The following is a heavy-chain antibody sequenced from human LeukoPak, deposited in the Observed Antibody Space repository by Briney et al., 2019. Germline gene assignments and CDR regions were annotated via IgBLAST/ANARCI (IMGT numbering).Heavy chain of an antibody. J-gene: IGHJ6*03. V-gene: IGHV3-21*01. D-gene: IGHD2-2*02. Sequence: GGSLRLSCAASGFTFSSYSMNWVRQAPGKGLEWVSSISDSGSSIFYADSVKGRFTISRDNAKNSLYLQMNSLRAEDTAVYYCARDGAAIAGGYMDVWGKGTTVTVSS. CDR2: ISDSGSSI. CDR3: ARDGAAIAGGYMDV. CDR1: GFTFSSYS.